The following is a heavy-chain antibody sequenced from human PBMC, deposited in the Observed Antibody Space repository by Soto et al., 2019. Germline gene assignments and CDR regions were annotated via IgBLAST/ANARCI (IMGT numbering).Heavy chain of an antibody. CDR2: ISSSSSTI. V-gene: IGHV3-48*02. D-gene: IGHD1-1*01. CDR3: ARNPITWNDYWFDP. Sequence: GGSLRLSCAASGFTFSSYSMNWVRQAPGKGLEWVSYISSSSSTIYYADSVKGRFTISRDNAKNSLYLQMNSLRDEDTAVYYCARNPITWNDYWFDPWGQGTLVTVSS. J-gene: IGHJ5*02. CDR1: GFTFSSYS.